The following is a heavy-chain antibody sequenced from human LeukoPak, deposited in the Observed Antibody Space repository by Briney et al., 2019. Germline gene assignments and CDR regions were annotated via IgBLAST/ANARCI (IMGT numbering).Heavy chain of an antibody. CDR1: GFTFSSYA. CDR2: ISYDGSNK. V-gene: IGHV3-30*14. D-gene: IGHD6-19*01. J-gene: IGHJ4*02. Sequence: GGSLRLSCAASGFTFSSYAMHWVRQAPGKGLEWVAVISYDGSNKYYAGSVKGRFTISRDNSKNTLYLQMNSLRAEDTAVYYCAKDSSGPMYWGQGTLVTVSS. CDR3: AKDSSGPMY.